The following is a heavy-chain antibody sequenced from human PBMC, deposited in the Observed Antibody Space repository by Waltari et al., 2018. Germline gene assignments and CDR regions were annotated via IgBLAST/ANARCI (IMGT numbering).Heavy chain of an antibody. V-gene: IGHV4-59*01. CDR3: ARQRYGSGSYYPFDY. CDR2: IYYSGST. Sequence: QVQLQESGPGLVKPSETLSLTCTVSGGSISRYYWSCIRQPPGKGLEWIGYIYYSGSTNYNPSLKSRVTISVDTSKNQFSLKLSSVTAADTAVYYCARQRYGSGSYYPFDYWGQGTLVTVSS. D-gene: IGHD3-10*01. J-gene: IGHJ4*02. CDR1: GGSISRYY.